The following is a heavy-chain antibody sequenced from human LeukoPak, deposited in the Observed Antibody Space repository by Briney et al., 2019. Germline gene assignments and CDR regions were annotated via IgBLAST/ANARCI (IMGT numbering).Heavy chain of an antibody. J-gene: IGHJ3*02. V-gene: IGHV3-23*01. CDR2: ISGGGDTT. D-gene: IGHD3-10*01. CDR3: ARDTHYYGSGSPAFDI. Sequence: PGGSLRLSCAASGFTFSSYAMSWVRQAPGKGLEWVSGISGGGDTTYYADSVKGRFTISRDNSKNTLYLQMNSLRVEDTALYYCARDTHYYGSGSPAFDIWGQGTMVTVSS. CDR1: GFTFSSYA.